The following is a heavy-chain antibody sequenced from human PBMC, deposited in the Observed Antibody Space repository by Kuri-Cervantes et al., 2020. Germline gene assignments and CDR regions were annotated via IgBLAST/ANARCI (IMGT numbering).Heavy chain of an antibody. CDR1: GYTFTSYG. CDR3: ARGPLYSSSWSVDY. Sequence: ASVKVSCKASGYTFTSYGISWVRQAPGQGLEWMGWISAYNGNTNYAQKLQGRVTMTTDTSTSTAYMELSRLRSDDTAVYYCARGPLYSSSWSVDYWGQGTLVTVSS. CDR2: ISAYNGNT. D-gene: IGHD6-13*01. V-gene: IGHV1-18*01. J-gene: IGHJ4*02.